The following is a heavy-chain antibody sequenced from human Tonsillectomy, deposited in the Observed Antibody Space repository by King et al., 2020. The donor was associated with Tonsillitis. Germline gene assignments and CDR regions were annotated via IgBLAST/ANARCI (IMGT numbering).Heavy chain of an antibody. D-gene: IGHD3-22*01. V-gene: IGHV1-69*09. CDR1: GGTFSSYA. CDR2: IIPIVDVA. Sequence: VQLVESGAEVKKPGSSVKVSCKASGGTFSSYAISWVRQAPGQGLEWMGRIIPIVDVANYAQKFQGRVRTTADKSTSTANMGLSSLRSEDTAVYYCTRGSSDYYDTSGYFAEYFQHWGQGTLVTVSS. CDR3: TRGSSDYYDTSGYFAEYFQH. J-gene: IGHJ1*01.